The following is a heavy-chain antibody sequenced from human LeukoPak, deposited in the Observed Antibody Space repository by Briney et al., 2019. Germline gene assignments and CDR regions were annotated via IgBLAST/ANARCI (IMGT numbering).Heavy chain of an antibody. J-gene: IGHJ6*03. V-gene: IGHV1-69*05. CDR1: GGTFSSYA. CDR2: IIPIFGTA. Sequence: AASVKVSCKVSGGTFSSYAISWVRQAPGQGLEWMGRIIPIFGTANYAQKFQGRVTITTDESTSTAYMELSSLRSEDTAVYYCAREQRITMVRGVMGYYYYYMDVWGKGTTVTVSS. D-gene: IGHD3-10*01. CDR3: AREQRITMVRGVMGYYYYYMDV.